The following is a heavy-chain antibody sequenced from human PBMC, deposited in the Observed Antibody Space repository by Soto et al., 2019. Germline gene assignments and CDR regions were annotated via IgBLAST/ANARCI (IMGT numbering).Heavy chain of an antibody. Sequence: PSETLSLTCAVYGGSFSGYYWSWIRQPPGKGLEWIGEINHSGSTNYNPSLKSRVTISVDTSKNQFSLKLSSVTAADTAVYYCARTLDIVATIAYFDYWGQGTLVTVSS. CDR1: GGSFSGYY. D-gene: IGHD5-12*01. CDR3: ARTLDIVATIAYFDY. V-gene: IGHV4-34*01. J-gene: IGHJ4*02. CDR2: INHSGST.